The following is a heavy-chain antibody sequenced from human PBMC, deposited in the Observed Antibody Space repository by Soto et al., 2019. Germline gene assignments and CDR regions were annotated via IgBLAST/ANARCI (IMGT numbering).Heavy chain of an antibody. V-gene: IGHV4-30-2*06. D-gene: IGHD3-10*01. CDR1: GDSISGGGFS. CDR2: IYPSGTS. J-gene: IGHJ4*01. CDR3: ARGHYFGSGSTD. Sequence: SETLSLTCAASGDSISGGGFSWNWIRQSPGKGLEWIGYIYPSGTSYYNPSLKSRVTISVDKSQNQFSLRLSSMTAADTAVYYCARGHYFGSGSTDWGHGTLVTVSS.